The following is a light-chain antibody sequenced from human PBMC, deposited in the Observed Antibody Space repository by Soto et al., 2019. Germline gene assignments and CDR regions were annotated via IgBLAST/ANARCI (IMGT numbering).Light chain of an antibody. J-gene: IGKJ4*01. CDR3: QQYYSIPVT. CDR2: WAS. Sequence: DIVMTQSPDSLAVSLGERATINCKSSQSVLYNSNNKNYLAWYQQKPGHPPNLLIYWASTRESGVPDRFSGSGSGTDFTLTISCLQAEDVAVYFCQQYYSIPVTFGGGTKVEIK. CDR1: QSVLYNSNNKNY. V-gene: IGKV4-1*01.